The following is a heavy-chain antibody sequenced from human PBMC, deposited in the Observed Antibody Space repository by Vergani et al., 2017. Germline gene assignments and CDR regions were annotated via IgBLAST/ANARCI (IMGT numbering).Heavy chain of an antibody. CDR2: INHSGST. J-gene: IGHJ5*02. CDR3: ARADGEQQLAQTTGWFDP. V-gene: IGHV4-34*01. D-gene: IGHD6-13*01. Sequence: QVQLQESGPGLVKPSETLSLTCTVSGGSISSYYWSWIRQPPGKGLEWIGEINHSGSTNYNPSLKSRVTISVDTSKNQFSLKLSSVTAADTAVYYCARADGEQQLAQTTGWFDPWGQGTLVTVSS. CDR1: GGSISSYY.